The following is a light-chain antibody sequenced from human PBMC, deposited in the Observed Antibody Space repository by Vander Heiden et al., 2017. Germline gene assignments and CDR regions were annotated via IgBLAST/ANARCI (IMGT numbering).Light chain of an antibody. CDR2: EGS. V-gene: IGLV2-23*01. CDR3: CSYAGSSSFV. Sequence: SALTQPASVSGSPGQAITISCTGTSSAVGSYNLVSWYHQPPGTAPNLMIYEGSKRPSGVSNRFSGSKSGNTASLTISGLQAEDEADYYCCSYAGSSSFVFGTGTKVTVL. J-gene: IGLJ1*01. CDR1: SSAVGSYNL.